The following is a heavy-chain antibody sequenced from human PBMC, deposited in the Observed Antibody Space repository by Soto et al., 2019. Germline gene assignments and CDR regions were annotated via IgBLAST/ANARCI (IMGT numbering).Heavy chain of an antibody. CDR3: ARSPYVATVSDHELPDDAFEI. D-gene: IGHD5-12*01. V-gene: IGHV3-64*01. CDR1: GFTFSSYA. Sequence: GGSLRLSCAASGFTFSSYAMHWVRQAPGKGLEYVSAISSNGGSTYYANSVKGRFTISRDNSKNTLYLQMGSLRAEDMAVYYCARSPYVATVSDHELPDDAFEIWGQGTMVTVSS. CDR2: ISSNGGST. J-gene: IGHJ3*02.